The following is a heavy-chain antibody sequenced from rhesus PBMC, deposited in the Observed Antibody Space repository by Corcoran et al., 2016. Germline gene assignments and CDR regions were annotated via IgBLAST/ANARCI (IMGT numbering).Heavy chain of an antibody. J-gene: IGHJ3*01. V-gene: IGHV3S5*01. CDR1: GFTFSSYG. Sequence: EVQLVETGGGLVQPGGSLKLSCAASGFTFSSYGMSWVRVAHGKGLEWVSAINSGGGSTYYADSVRGRFNISRDNSNTTLSLQMNSLRAEDPAVYYGAKRGGGDAFDFWGQGLRVTVSS. CDR2: INSGGGST. CDR3: AKRGGGDAFDF. D-gene: IGHD3-34*01.